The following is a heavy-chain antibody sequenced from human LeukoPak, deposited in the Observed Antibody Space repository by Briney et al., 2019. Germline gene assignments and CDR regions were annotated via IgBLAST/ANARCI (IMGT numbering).Heavy chain of an antibody. V-gene: IGHV3-23*01. CDR2: ISDSGYYK. Sequence: PGGSLRLSCVASGLSFSNYAMSWARQAPGKGLEWVSSISDSGYYKYYADSVKGRFTISRDNSKNTVSLQMNNLRVDDTAVYSCAHIYYYGSGSYGDYWGQGTLVTVSS. CDR1: GLSFSNYA. J-gene: IGHJ4*02. D-gene: IGHD3-10*01. CDR3: AHIYYYGSGSYGDY.